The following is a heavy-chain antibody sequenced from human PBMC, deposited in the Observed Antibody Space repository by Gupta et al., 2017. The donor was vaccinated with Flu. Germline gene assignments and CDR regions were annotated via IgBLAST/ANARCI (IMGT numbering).Heavy chain of an antibody. CDR1: GFTFSPYW. CDR2: INQDGSEK. CDR3: ARDPEAWEVPSDY. V-gene: IGHV3-7*04. D-gene: IGHD1-26*01. Sequence: EVQLVESGGGLVQPGGFLRLSCAASGFTFSPYWMNWVRQAPGKGLEWVANINQDGSEKKYVDSVKGRFTISRDNAKNSLYLQMNSLRGEDTAVYYCARDPEAWEVPSDYWGQGTLVTVSS. J-gene: IGHJ4*02.